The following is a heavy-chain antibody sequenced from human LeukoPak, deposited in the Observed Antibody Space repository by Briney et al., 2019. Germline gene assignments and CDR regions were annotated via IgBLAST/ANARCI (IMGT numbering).Heavy chain of an antibody. D-gene: IGHD3-10*01. CDR1: GFTFSSYA. CDR3: ARGPIGDL. Sequence: GGSLRLSCAVSGFTFSSYAMHWVRQAPGKGLEWVAVISYDGSNKYYADSVKGRFTISRDNAKSSLYLQMNSLRAEDTAVYYCARGPIGDLWGQGTLVTVSS. CDR2: ISYDGSNK. J-gene: IGHJ4*02. V-gene: IGHV3-30-3*01.